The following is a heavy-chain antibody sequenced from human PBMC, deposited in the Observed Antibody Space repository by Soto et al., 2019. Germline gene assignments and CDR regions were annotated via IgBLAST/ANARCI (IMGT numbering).Heavy chain of an antibody. CDR1: GCSISSYY. V-gene: IGHV4-59*01. Sequence: SETLSLTCTVSGCSISSYYWGWIRQPPGKGLEWIGYMYNTGSTIYNPSLKSRVTISVDTSKNQFSLKLNSVTAADTAVYYCARDLWGYCGADCYPLDVWGQGTTVTVSS. CDR3: ARDLWGYCGADCYPLDV. J-gene: IGHJ6*02. D-gene: IGHD2-21*02. CDR2: MYNTGST.